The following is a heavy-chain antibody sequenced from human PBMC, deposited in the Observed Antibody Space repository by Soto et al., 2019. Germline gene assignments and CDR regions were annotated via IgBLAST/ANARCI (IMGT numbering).Heavy chain of an antibody. CDR1: GFTFSNYD. V-gene: IGHV3-13*01. Sequence: EVQLVESGGGLVQPGGSLRLSCAASGFTFSNYDMHWVRQVTGKGLEWVSAIGAAGDTYYPDSVKGRFTISRENAKNYLFLQMHSQRAEDTAVYYCYSGGWGSSWYEAASSIDYWGQGALVTVSS. D-gene: IGHD6-13*01. J-gene: IGHJ4*02. CDR3: YSGGWGSSWYEAASSIDY. CDR2: IGAAGDT.